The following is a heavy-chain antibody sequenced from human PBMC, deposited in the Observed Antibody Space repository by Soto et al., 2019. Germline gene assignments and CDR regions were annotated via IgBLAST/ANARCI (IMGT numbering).Heavy chain of an antibody. CDR2: ISWNSGSI. V-gene: IGHV3-9*01. CDR3: AKALLVAGNFDY. J-gene: IGHJ4*02. Sequence: DVQLVESGGGLVQPGRSLRLSCAASGFTFDDYAMHWVRQAPGKGLEWVSGISWNSGSIGYADSVKGRFTISRDNAKNSLYLQMNSLRAEDTALYYCAKALLVAGNFDYWGQGTLVTVSS. D-gene: IGHD6-19*01. CDR1: GFTFDDYA.